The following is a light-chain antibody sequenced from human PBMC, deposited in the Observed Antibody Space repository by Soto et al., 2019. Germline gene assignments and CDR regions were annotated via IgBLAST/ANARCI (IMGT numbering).Light chain of an antibody. Sequence: DIVMTQSPDSLAVSLGERATINCKSSQTVLYSSNNKNYLAWYQQKPGQPPKLLIYWASTRESGVPDRFSGSGSGTDFTLTISSLQAADVAVYYCQQYYTIPVTFGPGTKVDIK. CDR2: WAS. CDR3: QQYYTIPVT. V-gene: IGKV4-1*01. J-gene: IGKJ3*01. CDR1: QTVLYSSNNKNY.